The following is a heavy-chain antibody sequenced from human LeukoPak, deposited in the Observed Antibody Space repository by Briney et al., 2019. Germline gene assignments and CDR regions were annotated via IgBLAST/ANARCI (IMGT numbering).Heavy chain of an antibody. V-gene: IGHV4-39*01. CDR2: IYYSGST. D-gene: IGHD3-10*01. CDR3: TGSGSYYNVGINWFDP. CDR1: GGSISSSSYY. Sequence: SETLSLTCTVSGGSISSSSYYWGWIRQPPGKGLEWIGSIYYSGSTYYNPSLKSRVTISVDTSKNQISLKLSSVTAADTAVYYCTGSGSYYNVGINWFDPWGQGTLVTVSS. J-gene: IGHJ5*02.